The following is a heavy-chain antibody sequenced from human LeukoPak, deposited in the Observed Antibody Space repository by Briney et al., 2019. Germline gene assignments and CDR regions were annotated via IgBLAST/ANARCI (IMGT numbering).Heavy chain of an antibody. CDR1: GFTLSSYA. J-gene: IGHJ3*02. CDR2: ISGSGGST. CDR3: AKDRVFYGGAFDI. V-gene: IGHV3-23*01. Sequence: GGSLRLSCAASGFTLSSYAMSWVRQAPGKGLEWVSAISGSGGSTYYADSVKGRFTISRDNSKNTLYLQMNSLRAEDTAVYYCAKDRVFYGGAFDIWGQGTMVTVSS. D-gene: IGHD4-23*01.